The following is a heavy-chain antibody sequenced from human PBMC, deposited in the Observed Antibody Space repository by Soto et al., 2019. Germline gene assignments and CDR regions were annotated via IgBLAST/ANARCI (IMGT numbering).Heavy chain of an antibody. CDR2: IYYSGST. V-gene: IGHV4-59*01. CDR3: ARVGGYGDTDY. Sequence: KPSETLSLTCTVSGGSISSYYWSWIRQPPGKGLEWIGYIYYSGSTNYNPSLKSRVTISVDTSKNQFSLKLSSVTAADTAVYYCARVGGYGDTDYWGQGTLVTVSS. CDR1: GGSISSYY. D-gene: IGHD4-17*01. J-gene: IGHJ4*02.